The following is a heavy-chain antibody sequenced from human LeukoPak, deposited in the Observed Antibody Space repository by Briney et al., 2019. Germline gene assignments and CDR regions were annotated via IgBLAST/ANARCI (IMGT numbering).Heavy chain of an antibody. J-gene: IGHJ5*02. CDR2: ISGSGGST. CDR3: AKDPGIAVAGEENWFDP. Sequence: GGSLRLSCAASGFTFSSYAMSWVRQAPGKGLEWVSAISGSGGSTYCADSVKGRFTISRDNSKNTLYLQMNSLRAEDTAVYYCAKDPGIAVAGEENWFDPWGQGTLVTVSS. V-gene: IGHV3-23*01. CDR1: GFTFSSYA. D-gene: IGHD6-19*01.